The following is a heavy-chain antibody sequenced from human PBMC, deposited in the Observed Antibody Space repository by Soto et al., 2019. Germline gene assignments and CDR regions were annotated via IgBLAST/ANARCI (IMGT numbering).Heavy chain of an antibody. D-gene: IGHD5-18*01. Sequence: ASVKVSCKASGYTFTSYAMQWVRQAPGQRLEGMGWINAGNGNTKYSQKFQGRVTITRDTSASTAYMELSSLRSEDTAVYYCARESDTAMVFHYYYGMDVWGQGTTVTVSS. V-gene: IGHV1-3*01. CDR1: GYTFTSYA. J-gene: IGHJ6*02. CDR2: INAGNGNT. CDR3: ARESDTAMVFHYYYGMDV.